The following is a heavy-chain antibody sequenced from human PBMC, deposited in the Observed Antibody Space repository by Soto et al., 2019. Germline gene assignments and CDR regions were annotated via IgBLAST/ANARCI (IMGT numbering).Heavy chain of an antibody. V-gene: IGHV4-30-2*01. Sequence: LSLTCAVSGGSISSGGYSWSWIRQPPGKGLEWIGYIYHSGSTYYNPSLKSRVTISVDRSKNQFSLKLSSVTAADTAVYYCARAANYYDSSGYYIFDYWSQGTLVTVSS. CDR1: GGSISSGGYS. CDR3: ARAANYYDSSGYYIFDY. J-gene: IGHJ4*02. D-gene: IGHD3-22*01. CDR2: IYHSGST.